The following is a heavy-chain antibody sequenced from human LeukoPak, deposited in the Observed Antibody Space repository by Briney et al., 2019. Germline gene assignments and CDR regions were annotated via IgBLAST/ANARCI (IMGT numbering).Heavy chain of an antibody. CDR1: GYTFTSYG. V-gene: IGHV1-18*01. Sequence: GASVKVSCKASGYTFTSYGISWVRQAHGQGLEWMGWISAYNGNTNYAQKLQGRVTMTTDTSTSTAYMELRSLRSDDTAVYYCARVTKYCSSTSCYYYYYYMDVWGKGTTVTVSS. D-gene: IGHD2-2*01. J-gene: IGHJ6*03. CDR3: ARVTKYCSSTSCYYYYYYMDV. CDR2: ISAYNGNT.